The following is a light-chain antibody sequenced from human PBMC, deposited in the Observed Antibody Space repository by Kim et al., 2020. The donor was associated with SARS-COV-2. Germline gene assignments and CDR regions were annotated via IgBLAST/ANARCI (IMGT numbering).Light chain of an antibody. CDR2: GVS. J-gene: IGKJ5*01. Sequence: SPGHRATLSCRASQSVSYNLAWYQQEPGQAPRLLMYGVSTRATDIPARFSGSGSGTEFTLTISSLLSEDVAVYYCQQYDSWPPIAFGQGTRLVIK. CDR1: QSVSYN. CDR3: QQYDSWPPIA. V-gene: IGKV3-15*01.